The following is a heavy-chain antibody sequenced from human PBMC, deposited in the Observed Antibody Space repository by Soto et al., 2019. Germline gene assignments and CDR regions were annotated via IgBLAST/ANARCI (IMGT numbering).Heavy chain of an antibody. CDR3: TTYPRSWWGIDY. Sequence: EVQLVESGGGLVKPGGSLRLSCAASGFTFSNAWMSWVRQAPGKGLEWVGRIKSKTDGGTTDYAAPVKGRFTISRDDSKNTLYLQMNSLKTEDTAVYYCTTYPRSWWGIDYWGQGTLVTVSS. D-gene: IGHD6-13*01. J-gene: IGHJ4*02. CDR2: IKSKTDGGTT. CDR1: GFTFSNAW. V-gene: IGHV3-15*01.